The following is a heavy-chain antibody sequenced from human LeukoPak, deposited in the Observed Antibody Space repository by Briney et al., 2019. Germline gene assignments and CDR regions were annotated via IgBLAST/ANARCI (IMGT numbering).Heavy chain of an antibody. Sequence: SETLSLTCAVYGGSFSGYYWSWIRQPPGKGLEWIGEINHSGSTNYNPSLKSRVTISVDTSKNQFSLKLSSVTAADTAEYYCARNLRSPRVFDIWGQGTMVTVSS. CDR1: GGSFSGYY. V-gene: IGHV4-34*01. CDR2: INHSGST. CDR3: ARNLRSPRVFDI. D-gene: IGHD1-26*01. J-gene: IGHJ3*02.